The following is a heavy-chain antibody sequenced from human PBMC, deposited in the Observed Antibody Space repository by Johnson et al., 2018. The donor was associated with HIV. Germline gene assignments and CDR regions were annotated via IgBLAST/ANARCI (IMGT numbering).Heavy chain of an antibody. CDR3: ASGVTARAPLLI. J-gene: IGHJ3*02. V-gene: IGHV3-7*01. CDR2: IEQDGSEK. Sequence: VQLVESGGGLVQPGASLRLSCPPSAITFSSSWMTWVRQAPGKGLEWVANIEQDGSEKYYVDSVKGRFTISRDNAKNSLYLQMISLRPKDTAMYYCASGVTARAPLLIWGQGTMVTVSS. D-gene: IGHD6-6*01. CDR1: AITFSSSW.